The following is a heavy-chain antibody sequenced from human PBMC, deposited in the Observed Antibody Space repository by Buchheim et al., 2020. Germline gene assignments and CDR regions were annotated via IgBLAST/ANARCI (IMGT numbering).Heavy chain of an antibody. J-gene: IGHJ4*02. CDR2: IYHSGST. Sequence: QVQLQQWGAGLLKPSETLSLTCAVSGGSISSSNWWSWVRQPPGKGLEWIGEIYHSGSTNYNPSLKSRVTIPVDKSKNQFSLKLSSVTAADTAVYYCARTKNYYDSSGYYGNWGQGTL. V-gene: IGHV4-4*02. CDR1: GGSISSSNW. CDR3: ARTKNYYDSSGYYGN. D-gene: IGHD3-22*01.